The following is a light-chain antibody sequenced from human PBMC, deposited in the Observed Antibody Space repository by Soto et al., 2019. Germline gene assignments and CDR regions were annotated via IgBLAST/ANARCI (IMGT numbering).Light chain of an antibody. J-gene: IGKJ4*01. Sequence: DIQMTQSPSSVSASVGDRVTITCRASQGIDSWLAWYQQKPGKAPQLLIFGAFVLQSGVPSRFSGSGSGTEFTLTISYVQPDDCATYYCQQGNSFPLTFGGGTKVEIK. CDR2: GAF. CDR3: QQGNSFPLT. V-gene: IGKV1D-12*01. CDR1: QGIDSW.